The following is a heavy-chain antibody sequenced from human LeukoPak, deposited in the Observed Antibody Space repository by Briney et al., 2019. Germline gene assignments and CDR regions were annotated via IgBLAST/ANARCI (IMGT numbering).Heavy chain of an antibody. CDR2: ISHSGST. J-gene: IGHJ4*02. V-gene: IGHV4-38-2*02. CDR3: ARLRRSRLAEFDY. CDR1: GDSISSGDYY. Sequence: SETLSLTCTVSGDSISSGDYYWSWIRQPAGKGLKWIGSISHSGSTYYNPSLKSRVTISVDTSKNQFSLKLSSLTAADTAVYYCARLRRSRLAEFDYWGQGTLVTVSS. D-gene: IGHD3-3*02.